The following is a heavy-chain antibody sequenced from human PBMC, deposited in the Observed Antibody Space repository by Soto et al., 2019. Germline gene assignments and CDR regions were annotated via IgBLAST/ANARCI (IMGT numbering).Heavy chain of an antibody. Sequence: PGGSLRLSCAASGFTFSRYAMNWVRQAPGKGLEWVSAISDSAATTYYADSVKGRFTISRDNSENTVYLQMNSLRAEDTAIYYCANHFDYWGRGTLVTVSS. CDR3: ANHFDY. J-gene: IGHJ4*02. V-gene: IGHV3-23*01. CDR2: ISDSAATT. CDR1: GFTFSRYA.